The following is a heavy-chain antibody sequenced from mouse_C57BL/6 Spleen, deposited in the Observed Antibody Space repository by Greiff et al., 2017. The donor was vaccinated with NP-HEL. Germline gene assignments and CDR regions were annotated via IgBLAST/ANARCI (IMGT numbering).Heavy chain of an antibody. CDR2: ISSGGSYT. CDR3: ATYYSNYERVWFAY. J-gene: IGHJ3*01. Sequence: EVKLVESGGDLVKPGGSLKLSCAASGFTFSSYGMSWVRQTPDKRLEWVATISSGGSYTYYPDSVKGRFTISRDNAKNTLYLQMSSLKSEDTAMYYCATYYSNYERVWFAYWGQGTLVTVSA. D-gene: IGHD2-5*01. V-gene: IGHV5-6*01. CDR1: GFTFSSYG.